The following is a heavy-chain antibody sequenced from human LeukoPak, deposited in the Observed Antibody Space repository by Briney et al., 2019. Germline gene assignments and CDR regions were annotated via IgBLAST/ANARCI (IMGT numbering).Heavy chain of an antibody. V-gene: IGHV4-4*02. CDR3: ATASTAPNEYGDLS. Sequence: SGTLSLTCAVSSGSISSSNWWSWVRQPPGKGLEWIGEIYHSGSTNYNPSLKSRVTISVDKSKNQFSLKLSSVTAADTAVYYCATASTAPNEYGDLSWGQGTLVTVSS. CDR1: SGSISSSNW. J-gene: IGHJ4*02. CDR2: IYHSGST. D-gene: IGHD4-17*01.